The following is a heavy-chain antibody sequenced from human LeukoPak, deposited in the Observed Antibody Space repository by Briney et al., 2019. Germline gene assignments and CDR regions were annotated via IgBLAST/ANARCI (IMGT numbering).Heavy chain of an antibody. CDR1: GGSINSFH. CDR2: IYYSGST. CDR3: ARRGAAVADSLFAFDT. D-gene: IGHD6-19*01. J-gene: IGHJ3*02. V-gene: IGHV4-59*01. Sequence: SETLSLTCTVSGGSINSFHWSWIRQSPGKGLEWIGYIYYSGSTNYNPSLKGRVTISVDTSKDQFSLKLSSVTAADTAVYYCARRGAAVADSLFAFDTWGQGTMVTVSS.